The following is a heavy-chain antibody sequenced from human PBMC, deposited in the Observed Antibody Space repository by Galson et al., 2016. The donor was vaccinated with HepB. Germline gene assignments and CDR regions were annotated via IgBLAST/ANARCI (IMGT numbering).Heavy chain of an antibody. J-gene: IGHJ4*02. CDR2: ISGSGSST. Sequence: SLRLSCAASGFTFGDYYMTWIRQAPGKGLEWVSAISGSGSSTYYADSVKGRFTISGDKSSNTLYLQMNTLIAEDTAVYYCAKGRRSGCSSTSCYPFDYWGQGTLVTVSS. CDR3: AKGRRSGCSSTSCYPFDY. V-gene: IGHV3-23*01. CDR1: GFTFGDYY. D-gene: IGHD2-2*01.